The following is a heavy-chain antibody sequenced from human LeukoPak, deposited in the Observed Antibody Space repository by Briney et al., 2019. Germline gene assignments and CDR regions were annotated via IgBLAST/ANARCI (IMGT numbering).Heavy chain of an antibody. D-gene: IGHD4-11*01. CDR3: ARHDYSNPHYVY. CDR1: GFTFSSYS. CDR2: ISSSSSYI. V-gene: IGHV3-21*01. J-gene: IGHJ4*02. Sequence: PGGSLRLSCAASGFTFSSYSMNWVRQAPGKGLEWVSSISSSSSYIYYADSVKGRFTISRDNAKNSLYLQMNSLRAEDTAVYYCARHDYSNPHYVYWGQGTLVTVTS.